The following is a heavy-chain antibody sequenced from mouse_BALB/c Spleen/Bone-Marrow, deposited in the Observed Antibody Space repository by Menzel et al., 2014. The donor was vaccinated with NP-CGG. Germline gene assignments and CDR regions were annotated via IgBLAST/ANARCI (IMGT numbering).Heavy chain of an antibody. CDR3: AEGVNYRYDFDY. J-gene: IGHJ2*01. V-gene: IGHV1-14*01. CDR1: GYTFTSYV. Sequence: VQPQQSGPELVKPGASVKMSCKASGYTFTSYVMHWVKQKPGQGLEWIGYINPYNDGTKYNEKFKGMATLTSDRSSSTAYMELSSLTSDDSAVYYCAEGVNYRYDFDYWGQGTTLTVSS. CDR2: INPYNDGT. D-gene: IGHD2-14*01.